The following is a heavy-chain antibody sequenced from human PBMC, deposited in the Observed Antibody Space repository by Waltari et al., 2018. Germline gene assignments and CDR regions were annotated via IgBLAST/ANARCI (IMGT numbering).Heavy chain of an antibody. CDR3: ARGLYSSSP. J-gene: IGHJ5*02. V-gene: IGHV3-74*01. Sequence: EVQLVESGGGLVQPGGSLSLSCAASGLTFSSYWMHLFRQSPVKGLVWVSRINRDGSRTSYPDSVNGRFTLPRDNAKNTLYLQMNSLSAEDTAVYYCARGLYSSSPWGQGTLVTVSS. CDR2: INRDGSRT. D-gene: IGHD6-6*01. CDR1: GLTFSSYW.